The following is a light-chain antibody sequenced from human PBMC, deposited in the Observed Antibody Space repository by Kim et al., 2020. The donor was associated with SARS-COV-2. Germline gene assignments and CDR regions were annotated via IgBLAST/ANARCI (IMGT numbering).Light chain of an antibody. CDR2: GAS. J-gene: IGKJ2*01. V-gene: IGKV3-15*01. CDR1: QSVRTN. Sequence: VSPRKSATLSCTASQSVRTNLAWYQQKPGQAPRLLIYGASTRATGLPTRFSASGSGTEFTLTISSLQSEDSAVYYCQSYNNWPRSTFGQGTKLEI. CDR3: QSYNNWPRST.